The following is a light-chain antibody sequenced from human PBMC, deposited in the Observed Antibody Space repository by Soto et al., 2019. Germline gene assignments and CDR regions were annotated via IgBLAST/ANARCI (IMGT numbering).Light chain of an antibody. CDR3: AAWDDSLSGWV. CDR2: GNS. J-gene: IGLJ3*02. Sequence: QSVLTQPPSVSGAPGQRVTISCTGSDSNIGARYHVHWYQQLPGKAPRLIIYGNSNRPSGVPDRFSGSKSGSSASLAISGLQADDEATYYCAAWDDSLSGWVFGGGTKLTVL. CDR1: DSNIGARYH. V-gene: IGLV1-40*01.